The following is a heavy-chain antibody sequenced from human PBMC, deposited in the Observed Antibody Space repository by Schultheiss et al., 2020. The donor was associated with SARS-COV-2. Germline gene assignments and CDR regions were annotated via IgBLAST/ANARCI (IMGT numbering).Heavy chain of an antibody. CDR1: GFTFSSYG. J-gene: IGHJ4*02. CDR3: ARGGISWPFSY. CDR2: IWYDGSNK. Sequence: GGSLRLSCAASGFTFSSYGMHWVRQAPGKGLEWVAVIWYDGSNKYYADSVKGRFTISRDNSKNTLYLQMNSLRAEDTAVYYCARGGISWPFSYWGQGTLVTVSS. V-gene: IGHV3-33*01. D-gene: IGHD6-13*01.